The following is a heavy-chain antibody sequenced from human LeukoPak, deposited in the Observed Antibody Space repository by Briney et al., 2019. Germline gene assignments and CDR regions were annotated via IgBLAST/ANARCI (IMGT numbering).Heavy chain of an antibody. V-gene: IGHV3-7*01. CDR3: AKDEVGGHFEY. J-gene: IGHJ4*02. Sequence: GGSLRLSCAASGFTFRSYWMSWDRQAAGKGLEWVAKIKEDGREKYVDSVKGRFTISRDNAKNSLYLQMNSLRAEDTAVYYCAKDEVGGHFEYWGQGTLVTVSS. D-gene: IGHD1-26*01. CDR2: IKEDGREK. CDR1: GFTFRSYW.